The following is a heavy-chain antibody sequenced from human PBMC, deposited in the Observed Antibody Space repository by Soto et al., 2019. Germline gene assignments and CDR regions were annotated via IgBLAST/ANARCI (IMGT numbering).Heavy chain of an antibody. V-gene: IGHV4-34*01. CDR3: ARAGDIVVLAGYYYYGMDV. Sequence: SETLSLTCAVYGGSFSGYYWSWIRQPPGKGLEWIGEINHSGSTNYNPSLKSRVTISADTSKNQFSLKLSSVTAADTAVYYCARAGDIVVLAGYYYYGMDVWGQGTTVTVSS. CDR2: INHSGST. D-gene: IGHD2-2*01. J-gene: IGHJ6*02. CDR1: GGSFSGYY.